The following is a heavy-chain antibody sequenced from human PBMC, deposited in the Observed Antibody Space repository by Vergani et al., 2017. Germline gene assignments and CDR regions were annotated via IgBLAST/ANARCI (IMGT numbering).Heavy chain of an antibody. CDR3: ARDWMATINWIDY. J-gene: IGHJ4*02. CDR2: ISGYNGNT. CDR1: GYTFTNYG. V-gene: IGHV1-18*01. D-gene: IGHD5-24*01. Sequence: QVLLVRSGAEVKKPGASVKVSCTASGYTFTNYGISWVRKAPGQGLEWMGWISGYNGNTNYAQKAQGRVNMTTDTSTITAYMELRSLRFDDTAVYYCARDWMATINWIDYWDQGTLVSVSS.